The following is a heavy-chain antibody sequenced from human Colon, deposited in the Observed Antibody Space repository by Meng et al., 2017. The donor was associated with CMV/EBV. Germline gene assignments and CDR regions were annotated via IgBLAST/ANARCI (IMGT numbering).Heavy chain of an antibody. CDR2: VHYSGRT. D-gene: IGHD1-14*01. J-gene: IGHJ5*02. Sequence: SETLSLTCIVSGGSVSGYYWSWIRQPPGKGLEWIGYVHYSGRTHYNPSLMNRVTISVDTSKNQFSLNVESVTAADMAVYYCAQLRGITGWFDPWGQGTLVTVSS. CDR3: AQLRGITGWFDP. V-gene: IGHV4-59*02. CDR1: GGSVSGYY.